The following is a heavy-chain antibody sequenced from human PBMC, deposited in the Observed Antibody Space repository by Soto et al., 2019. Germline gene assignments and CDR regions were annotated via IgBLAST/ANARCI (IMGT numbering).Heavy chain of an antibody. CDR1: GGSISSSGYS. J-gene: IGHJ5*02. CDR2: IYHSGST. CDR3: ARVHDYEAWFDP. D-gene: IGHD4-17*01. V-gene: IGHV4-30-2*01. Sequence: TSETLSLTCTVSGGSISSSGYSWSWIRQPPGKGLEWIGYIYHSGSTYYNPSLKSRVTISVDRSKNQFSLKLSSVTAADTAVYYCARVHDYEAWFDPWGQGTLVTVSS.